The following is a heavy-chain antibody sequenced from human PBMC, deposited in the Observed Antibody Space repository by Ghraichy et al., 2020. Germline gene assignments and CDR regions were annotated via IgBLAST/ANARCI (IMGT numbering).Heavy chain of an antibody. V-gene: IGHV3-48*01. J-gene: IGHJ4*02. D-gene: IGHD3-22*01. CDR1: GFTFSSYS. CDR2: ISSSSSTI. CDR3: ARDLVFYDSSGYYEGY. Sequence: GGSLRLSCAASGFTFSSYSMNWVRQAPGKGLEWVSYISSSSSTIYYADSVKGRFTISRDNAKNSLYLQMNSLRAVDTAVYYCARDLVFYDSSGYYEGYWGQGTLVTVSS.